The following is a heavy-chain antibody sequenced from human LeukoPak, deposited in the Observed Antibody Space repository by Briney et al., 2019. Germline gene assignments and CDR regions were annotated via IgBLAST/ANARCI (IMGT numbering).Heavy chain of an antibody. CDR2: IYYSGST. CDR1: GVSISSGGYY. D-gene: IGHD6-13*01. Sequence: PSETLSLTCTVSGVSISSGGYYWSWIRQHPGKGLEWIGYIYYSGSTYYNPSLKSRVTISVDTSKNQFSLKLSSVTAADTAVYYCAREKYRSSWATYGMDVWAQGPTVTVSS. CDR3: AREKYRSSWATYGMDV. V-gene: IGHV4-31*03. J-gene: IGHJ6*02.